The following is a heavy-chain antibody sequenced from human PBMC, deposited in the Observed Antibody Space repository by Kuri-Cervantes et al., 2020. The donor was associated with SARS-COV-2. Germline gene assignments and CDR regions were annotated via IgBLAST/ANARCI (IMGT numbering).Heavy chain of an antibody. V-gene: IGHV3-30*04. D-gene: IGHD4-17*01. J-gene: IGHJ4*02. CDR1: GFTFSSYA. Sequence: GGSLRLSCAASGFTFSSYAMHWVRQAPDKGLEWVAVISYDGSNKYYADSVKGRFTISRDNSKNTLYLQMNSLRAEDTAVYYCATDYDYGDGIDYWGQGTLVTVSS. CDR3: ATDYDYGDGIDY. CDR2: ISYDGSNK.